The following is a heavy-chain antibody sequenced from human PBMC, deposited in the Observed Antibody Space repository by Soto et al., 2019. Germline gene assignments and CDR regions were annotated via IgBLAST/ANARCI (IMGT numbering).Heavy chain of an antibody. CDR2: IYYSGST. Sequence: QMQLQESGPGLVKPSETLSLTCSVSGGSISSSSYYWGWIRQPPGKGLEWIGSIYYSGSTYYNPSLKSRVIISVDTSKNQFSLKLSSVTAADTAVYYCARHDRHYYDSSAYHPSSDYWGQGTLVTVSS. J-gene: IGHJ4*02. CDR1: GGSISSSSYY. D-gene: IGHD3-22*01. V-gene: IGHV4-39*01. CDR3: ARHDRHYYDSSAYHPSSDY.